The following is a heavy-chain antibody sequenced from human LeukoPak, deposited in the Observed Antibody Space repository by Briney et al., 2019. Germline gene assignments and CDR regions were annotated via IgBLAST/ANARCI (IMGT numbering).Heavy chain of an antibody. V-gene: IGHV4-39*01. J-gene: IGHJ4*02. CDR1: GGSISSSSYY. D-gene: IGHD6-19*01. CDR3: ASSYSSGWYVFDY. Sequence: SETLSLTCTVSGGSISSSSYYWGWTRQPPGKGLEWLGTIYYSGSSYYNPSLKSRVTISVDTSKNQFSLKLSSVTAADTAVYYCASSYSSGWYVFDYWGQGTLVTVSS. CDR2: IYYSGSS.